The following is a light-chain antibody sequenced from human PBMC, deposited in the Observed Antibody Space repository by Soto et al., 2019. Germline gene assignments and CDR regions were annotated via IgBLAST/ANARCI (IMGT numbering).Light chain of an antibody. Sequence: IVLTQSPGTLSLSPGERATLSCRASQSISSSYLAWYQQKPGQAPRLLIYGAYSRASGIPDRFSGGGSGTDFTLTISRLEPEDFAVYYCQQYGSSPTWTFGQGTKVDIK. CDR2: GAY. CDR1: QSISSSY. V-gene: IGKV3-20*01. J-gene: IGKJ1*01. CDR3: QQYGSSPTWT.